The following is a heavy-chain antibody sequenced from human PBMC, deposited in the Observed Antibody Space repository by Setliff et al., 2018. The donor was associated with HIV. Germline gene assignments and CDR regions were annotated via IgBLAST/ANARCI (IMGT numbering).Heavy chain of an antibody. CDR2: ISTTGIT. CDR3: ARGQFVSPGPRTHYMDL. Sequence: SETLSLTCAVYGGPFNVHNWNWVRQAPGKGLEWIGDISTTGITNYSPSLESRVSISEDTSRSQFSLTVRSLTAADTAVYYCARGQFVSPGPRTHYMDLWAKGTSVTVSS. D-gene: IGHD3-16*01. V-gene: IGHV4-34*01. CDR1: GGPFNVHN. J-gene: IGHJ6*03.